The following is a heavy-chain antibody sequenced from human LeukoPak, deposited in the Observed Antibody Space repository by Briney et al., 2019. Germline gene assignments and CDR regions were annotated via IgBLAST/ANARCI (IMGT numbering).Heavy chain of an antibody. V-gene: IGHV4-59*01. CDR1: GGSISSYY. Sequence: SETLSLTCTVSGGSISSYYWSWIRQPPGKGLEWIGYIYYSGSTNYNPSLKGRVTISVDTSKNQFSLKLSSVTAADTAVYYCARASTAAGIFDYWGRGTLVTVSS. CDR3: ARASTAAGIFDY. CDR2: IYYSGST. D-gene: IGHD6-13*01. J-gene: IGHJ4*02.